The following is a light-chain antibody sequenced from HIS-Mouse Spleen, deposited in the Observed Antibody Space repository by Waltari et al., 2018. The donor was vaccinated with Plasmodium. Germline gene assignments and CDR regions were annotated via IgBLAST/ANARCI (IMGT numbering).Light chain of an antibody. CDR2: DVS. CDR3: CSYAGSYTYV. CDR1: SSDVGGYNY. V-gene: IGLV2-11*01. Sequence: QSALTQPRSVSGSPGQSVTISCTGTSSDVGGYNYVSWYQQHPGKAPKLMIYDVSKRPARYPVRFSGSKSGTTASLTISGLQAEDEADYYCCSYAGSYTYVFGTGTKVTVL. J-gene: IGLJ1*01.